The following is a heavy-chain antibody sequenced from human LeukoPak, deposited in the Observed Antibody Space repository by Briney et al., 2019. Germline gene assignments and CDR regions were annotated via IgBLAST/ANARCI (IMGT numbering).Heavy chain of an antibody. V-gene: IGHV3-30*04. J-gene: IGHJ4*02. D-gene: IGHD6-13*01. CDR1: GFTFSGYT. CDR3: ARDKDNSRFFDY. Sequence: GGSLRLSCAASGFTFSGYTMHWVRQAPGRGLDWVAIISFDGTTKYYAASVKGRFTISRDNSKNTLNLQMDSLRPEDTAVYYCARDKDNSRFFDYWGQGTQVTVSS. CDR2: ISFDGTTK.